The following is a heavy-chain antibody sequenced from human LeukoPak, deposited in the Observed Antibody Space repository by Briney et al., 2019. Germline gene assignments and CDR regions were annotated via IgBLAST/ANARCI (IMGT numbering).Heavy chain of an antibody. CDR3: ARGYSYGLYYFDN. J-gene: IGHJ4*02. CDR2: INHSGST. CDR1: GGSFSGYY. V-gene: IGHV4-34*01. Sequence: SETLSLTCAAYGGSFSGYYWSWIRQPPGKGLEWIGEINHSGSTNYNPSLKSRVTISVDTSKNQFSLKLSSVTAADTAVYYCARGYSYGLYYFDNWGQGTLVTVSS. D-gene: IGHD5-18*01.